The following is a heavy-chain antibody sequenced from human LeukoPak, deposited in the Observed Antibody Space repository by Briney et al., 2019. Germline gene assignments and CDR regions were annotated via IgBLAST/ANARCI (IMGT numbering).Heavy chain of an antibody. J-gene: IGHJ5*02. V-gene: IGHV3-30-3*01. CDR3: ARDLITPPYNWFDP. D-gene: IGHD3-16*01. CDR2: ISYDGSNK. CDR1: GFTFSSYA. Sequence: PGGSLRLSCAASGFTFSSYAMHWVRQAPGKGLEWVAVISYDGSNKYYADSVKGRFTISRDNSKNTLYLQMNSLRAEDTAVYYCARDLITPPYNWFDPWGQGTLVTVSS.